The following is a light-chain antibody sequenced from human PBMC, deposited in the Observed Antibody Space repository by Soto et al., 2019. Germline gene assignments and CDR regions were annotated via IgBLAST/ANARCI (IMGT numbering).Light chain of an antibody. J-gene: IGLJ3*02. V-gene: IGLV2-14*01. CDR1: SSDVGGYNY. CDR2: EVS. CDR3: SSHTTSSTVGGV. Sequence: QSALTQPASVSGSPGQSITISCTGTSSDVGGYNYVSWYQQHPGKAPKLMIYEVSNRPSGVSNRFSGSKSANTASLTISGLQAEDEADYYCSSHTTSSTVGGVFGEGTKVT.